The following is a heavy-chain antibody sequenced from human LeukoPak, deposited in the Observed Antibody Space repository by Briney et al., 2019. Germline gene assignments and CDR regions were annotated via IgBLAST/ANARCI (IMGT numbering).Heavy chain of an antibody. V-gene: IGHV3-30*02. CDR2: IRYDGSNK. Sequence: PGRSLRLSCSASGFTFTSYNMHWVRQAPGKGLEWVAFIRYDGSNKYYADSVKGRFTISRDNPKNTQYLQMNSLRAEDTAVYYCAKWANGDDYWGQGTLVTVSS. D-gene: IGHD3-10*01. CDR1: GFTFTSYN. CDR3: AKWANGDDY. J-gene: IGHJ4*02.